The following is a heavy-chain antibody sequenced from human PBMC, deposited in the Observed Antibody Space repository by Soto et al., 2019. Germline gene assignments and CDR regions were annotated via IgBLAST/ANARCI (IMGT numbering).Heavy chain of an antibody. V-gene: IGHV1-69*13. CDR2: VIPIFGTA. CDR1: GGTFSSYA. Sequence: SVKVSCKASGGTFSSYAISWVRQAPGQGLEWMGGVIPIFGTANYAQKFQGRVTITADESTSTAYMELSSLRSEDTAVYYCARLVDTAMTTDHYYYYGMDVWGQGTTVTVSS. D-gene: IGHD5-18*01. J-gene: IGHJ6*02. CDR3: ARLVDTAMTTDHYYYYGMDV.